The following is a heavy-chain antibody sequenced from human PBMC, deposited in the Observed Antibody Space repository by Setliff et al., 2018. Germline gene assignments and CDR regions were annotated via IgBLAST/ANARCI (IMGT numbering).Heavy chain of an antibody. CDR3: TVYNTGSSKDHY. J-gene: IGHJ4*02. CDR1: GGSINSYY. Sequence: KPSETLSLTCIVSGGSINSYYWIWIRQPPGKGLEWIGEINHSGSTNYNPSLKSRVTISVDTSKNQFSLKLSSVTAADTALYYCTVYNTGSSKDHYWGQGTPVTVSS. CDR2: INHSGST. D-gene: IGHD2-8*02. V-gene: IGHV4-34*01.